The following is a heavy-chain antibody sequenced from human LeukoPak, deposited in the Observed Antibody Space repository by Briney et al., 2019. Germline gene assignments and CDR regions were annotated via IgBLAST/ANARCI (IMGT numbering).Heavy chain of an antibody. CDR3: ARGGYSSTLYGRYQH. Sequence: GGSLRLSCAASGFTFSSYEMNWVRQAPGKGLEWVSYISSSGSTIYYADSVKGRFTISRDNAKNSLFLQMNSLSAEDTAVYYCARGGYSSTLYGRYQHWGQGTLVTVSP. V-gene: IGHV3-48*03. CDR1: GFTFSSYE. J-gene: IGHJ1*01. CDR2: ISSSGSTI. D-gene: IGHD6-13*01.